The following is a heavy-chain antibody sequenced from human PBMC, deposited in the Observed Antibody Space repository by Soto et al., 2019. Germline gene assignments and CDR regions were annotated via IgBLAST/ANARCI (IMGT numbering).Heavy chain of an antibody. V-gene: IGHV4-59*01. CDR1: GGSISRYY. J-gene: IGHJ4*02. D-gene: IGHD3-9*01. CDR2: IYYSGST. CDR3: ASSDILTGYYAPFDY. Sequence: SETLSLTCPVSGGSISRYYASWIRQPPGKGLEWVGYIYYSGSTNYNPSLKSRVTISVDTPKNQFSRKPSSGAAADTAVYYCASSDILTGYYAPFDYWGQGTLVTVSS.